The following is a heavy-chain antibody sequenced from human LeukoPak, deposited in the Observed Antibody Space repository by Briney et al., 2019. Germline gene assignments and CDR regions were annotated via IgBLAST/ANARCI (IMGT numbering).Heavy chain of an antibody. CDR1: GVSISSSAYY. Sequence: SETLSLTCSVSGVSISSSAYYWAWIRQPPGKGLEWIGSIYYSVSSHYNPSLKSRVTISVDTSKNQFSLKLSSVTAADTAVYYCARRPHYFDYWGQGTLVTVSS. CDR3: ARRPHYFDY. CDR2: IYYSVSS. J-gene: IGHJ4*02. V-gene: IGHV4-39*01.